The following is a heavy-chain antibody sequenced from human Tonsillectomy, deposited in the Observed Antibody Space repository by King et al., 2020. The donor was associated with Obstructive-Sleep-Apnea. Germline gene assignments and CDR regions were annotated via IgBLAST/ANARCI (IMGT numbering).Heavy chain of an antibody. CDR3: ARAPYGSGIIDWFDP. V-gene: IGHV4-59*01. CDR2: IYYSGSS. J-gene: IGHJ5*02. CDR1: GGSIGTYY. D-gene: IGHD3-10*01. Sequence: VQLQESGPGLVKPSETLSLTCTVSGGSIGTYYWSWIRQPPGKGLEWVGYIYYSGSSNYNPSLKRRVTITVETSKNQFSLMLSSVTAADTAVYYCARAPYGSGIIDWFDPWGQGTLVTVSS.